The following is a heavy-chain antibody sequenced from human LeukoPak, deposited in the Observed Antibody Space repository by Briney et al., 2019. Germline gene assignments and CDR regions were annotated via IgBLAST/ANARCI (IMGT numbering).Heavy chain of an antibody. CDR2: IIPIFGTA. CDR1: GGTFSSYA. J-gene: IGHJ4*02. D-gene: IGHD1-26*01. Sequence: SVKVSCKASGGTFSSYAISWVRQAPGQGLEWMGRIIPIFGTANYAQKFQGRVTITTDESTSTAYMELSSLRSEDTAVYYCTRDSQWELLPHFDYWGQGTLVTVSS. CDR3: TRDSQWELLPHFDY. V-gene: IGHV1-69*05.